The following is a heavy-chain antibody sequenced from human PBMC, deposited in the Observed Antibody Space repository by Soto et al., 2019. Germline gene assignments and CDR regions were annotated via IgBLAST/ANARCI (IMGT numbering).Heavy chain of an antibody. CDR3: AKAGRYCSITSCWSYWLGVDY. V-gene: IGHV3-23*01. CDR1: GFTFSSYA. Sequence: EVQLLESGGGLVQPGGSLRLSCAASGFTFSSYAMSWVRQAPGKGLEWVSAISGSGGRTYDEDSVKGRFTISRDNSKNTQYLQMNNQRAEDTAVYYCAKAGRYCSITSCWSYWLGVDYWGQGTLVTVSS. CDR2: ISGSGGRT. J-gene: IGHJ4*02. D-gene: IGHD2-2*01.